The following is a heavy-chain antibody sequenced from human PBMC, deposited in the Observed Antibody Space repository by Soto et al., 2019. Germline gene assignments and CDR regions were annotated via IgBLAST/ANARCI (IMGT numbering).Heavy chain of an antibody. CDR3: AKGGDSWSGYSHY. V-gene: IGHV3-23*01. CDR2: ISGSGATT. D-gene: IGHD3-3*01. Sequence: GGSLRLSCAASGFSFSNFVMSWVRQAPGKGLEWVSYISGSGATTYSAASVKGRFTISRDNSKNTLYLQMNSLTPDDTAVYYCAKGGDSWSGYSHYWGQGTLVTASS. CDR1: GFSFSNFV. J-gene: IGHJ4*02.